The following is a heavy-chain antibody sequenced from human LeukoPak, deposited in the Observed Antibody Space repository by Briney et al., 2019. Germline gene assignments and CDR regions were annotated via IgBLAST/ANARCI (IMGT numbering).Heavy chain of an antibody. CDR3: ARVGSGWSFDY. J-gene: IGHJ4*02. Sequence: SETLSLTCTVSGGSISSYYWSWIRQPAGRGLEWIGRIQTSGSTNYNPSLKSRVTMSVDTSKNKFSLKVNSVAAADTAVYYCARVGSGWSFDYWGQGTLVTVSS. D-gene: IGHD6-19*01. CDR2: IQTSGST. CDR1: GGSISSYY. V-gene: IGHV4-4*07.